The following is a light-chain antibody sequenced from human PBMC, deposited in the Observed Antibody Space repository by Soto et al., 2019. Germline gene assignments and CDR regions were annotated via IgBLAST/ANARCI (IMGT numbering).Light chain of an antibody. CDR1: SSDVGSYNL. Sequence: QSALTQPASVSGSPGQSITISCTGTSSDVGSYNLVSWYQQHPGKAPKLIIYEVNKGPSGVSNRFSGSKSGNTASLTISGLQTEDEADYYCCSYAPTSALFGTGTKVTVL. V-gene: IGLV2-23*02. CDR2: EVN. CDR3: CSYAPTSAL. J-gene: IGLJ1*01.